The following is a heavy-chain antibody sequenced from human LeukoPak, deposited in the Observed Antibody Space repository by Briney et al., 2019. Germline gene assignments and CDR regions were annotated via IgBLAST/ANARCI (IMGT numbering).Heavy chain of an antibody. CDR3: VRIPNSANFPNWFDP. J-gene: IGHJ5*02. D-gene: IGHD4/OR15-4a*01. CDR1: GSTFSSYT. CDR2: MSGSSDI. Sequence: GGSLRLSCAASGSTFSSYTMNWVRQAPGKGLEWISSMSGSSDIYYADSVRGRFTISRDNAKNSLFLQVNSLRADDTAVYYCVRIPNSANFPNWFDPWGQGTLVTVSS. V-gene: IGHV3-21*01.